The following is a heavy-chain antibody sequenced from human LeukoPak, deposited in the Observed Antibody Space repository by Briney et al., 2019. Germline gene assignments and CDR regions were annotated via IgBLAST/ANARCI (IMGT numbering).Heavy chain of an antibody. CDR2: IYYSGST. CDR3: ARGFSPRGVIIRNHNWFDP. J-gene: IGHJ5*02. Sequence: SETLSLTCTVSGGSISSSSYYWGWIRQPPGKGLEWIGSIYYSGSTNYNPSLKSRVTISVDTSKNQFSLKLSSVTAADTAVYYCARGFSPRGVIIRNHNWFDPWGQGTLVTVSS. CDR1: GGSISSSSYY. V-gene: IGHV4-39*07. D-gene: IGHD3-10*01.